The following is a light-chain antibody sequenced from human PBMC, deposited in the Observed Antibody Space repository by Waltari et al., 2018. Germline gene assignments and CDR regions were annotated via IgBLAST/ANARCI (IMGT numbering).Light chain of an antibody. CDR1: SSNIGSNY. Sequence: QSVLTHPPSASGTPGQGVTIPCSGSSSNIGSNYVYWYQQLPGTAPKLLIYRNDQRPSGVPARFSGSKSGTSASLDISGLRSEDEADYHCATWDDNLSHWVFSGGTKMTVL. CDR3: ATWDDNLSHWV. V-gene: IGLV1-47*01. J-gene: IGLJ3*02. CDR2: RND.